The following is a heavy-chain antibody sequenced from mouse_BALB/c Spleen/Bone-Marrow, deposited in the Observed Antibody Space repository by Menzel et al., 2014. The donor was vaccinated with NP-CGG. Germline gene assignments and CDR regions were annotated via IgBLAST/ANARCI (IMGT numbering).Heavy chain of an antibody. CDR2: IYPGSGNT. Sequence: VQLQQSGAELARLGASVKLSCKASGYTFTDYYINWVKQRTGQGLEWIGEIYPGSGNTYYNEKFKGKATLTADKSSSTAYMQLSSLTSEDSAVYFCARHCRYSYYAMDYRGQGTSVTVSS. J-gene: IGHJ4*01. D-gene: IGHD2-14*01. V-gene: IGHV1-77*01. CDR1: GYTFTDYY. CDR3: ARHCRYSYYAMDY.